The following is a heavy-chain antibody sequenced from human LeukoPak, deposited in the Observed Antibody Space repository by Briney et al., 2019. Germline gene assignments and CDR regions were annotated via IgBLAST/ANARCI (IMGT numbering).Heavy chain of an antibody. Sequence: SETLSLTCTVSGGSLSSYYWSWIRQPPGKGLEWIGYIYYSGSTNYNPSLKSRVTISVDASKTQFSLKLSSVTAADTAVYYCARMNVDIVATMVFDYWGQGTLVTVSS. CDR1: GGSLSSYY. V-gene: IGHV4-59*01. CDR2: IYYSGST. J-gene: IGHJ4*02. CDR3: ARMNVDIVATMVFDY. D-gene: IGHD5-12*01.